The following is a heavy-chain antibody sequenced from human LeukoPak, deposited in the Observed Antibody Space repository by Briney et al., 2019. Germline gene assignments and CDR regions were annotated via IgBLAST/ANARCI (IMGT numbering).Heavy chain of an antibody. CDR1: GFAFSFYA. J-gene: IGHJ5*01. V-gene: IGHV3-23*01. Sequence: PGESLRLSCAASGFAFSFYAMSWLRQPPGKGLEWVSTINANSGTTSYAASVSGRCTISRDNSKNTLYLEVNTLRAEDTAVYYCAKPISGGLAVTADWFDPWGQGTLVVVSS. CDR2: INANSGTT. D-gene: IGHD6-19*01. CDR3: AKPISGGLAVTADWFDP.